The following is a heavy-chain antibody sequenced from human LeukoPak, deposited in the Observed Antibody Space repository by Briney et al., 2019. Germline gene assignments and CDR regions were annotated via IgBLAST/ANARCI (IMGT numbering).Heavy chain of an antibody. D-gene: IGHD3-22*01. V-gene: IGHV3-23*01. CDR2: ISDSGGST. J-gene: IGHJ3*02. CDR3: ARDQSESDNSAFDI. Sequence: GGSLRLSCAVSGITLSNYGMSWVRQAPGKGLEWVAGISDSGGSTNYADSVKGRFTISRDNPKNTLYLQMNSLKTEDTAVYFCARDQSESDNSAFDIWGQGTVVIVSS. CDR1: GITLSNYG.